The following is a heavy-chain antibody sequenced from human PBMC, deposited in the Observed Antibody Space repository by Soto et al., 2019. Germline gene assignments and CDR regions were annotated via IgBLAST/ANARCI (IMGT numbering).Heavy chain of an antibody. J-gene: IGHJ6*02. V-gene: IGHV4-39*01. CDR1: GGSISSSSYS. D-gene: IGHD2-2*01. CDR2: IYYSGST. Sequence: QLQLQESGPRLVKPSETLSLTCSVSGGSISSSSYSWGWIRQPPGKGLEWIGTIYYSGSTHYNPYLEGRVAISADTPNNQLSLRLSSVTAADTAVYYCGRRPGHCGSTTCFGYYSVDVWGQGTTVTVS. CDR3: GRRPGHCGSTTCFGYYSVDV.